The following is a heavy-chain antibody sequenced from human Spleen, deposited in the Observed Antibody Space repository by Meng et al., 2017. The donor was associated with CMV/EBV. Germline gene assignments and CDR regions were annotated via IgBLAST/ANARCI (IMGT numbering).Heavy chain of an antibody. CDR1: RGTLRKQA. D-gene: IGHD2-2*01. CDR3: AVVPAATDYGMDV. CDR2: INPILGIT. V-gene: IGHV1-69*04. J-gene: IGHJ6*02. Sequence: KASRGTLRKQAVSWGRQAPGKGLEWEGRINPILGITNYGTKFQGRVTDTGEKFTSTAYMELSSLRSEDTAVYYCAVVPAATDYGMDVWGQGTTVTVSS.